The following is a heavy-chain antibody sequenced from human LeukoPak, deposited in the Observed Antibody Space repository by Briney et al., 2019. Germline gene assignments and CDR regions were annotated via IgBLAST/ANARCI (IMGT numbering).Heavy chain of an antibody. CDR3: ARQIGAGRWSFDY. CDR1: GGAISSGGYY. J-gene: IGHJ4*02. Sequence: PSQTLSLTCSVSGGAISSGGYYWSWIRQRPGKGLEWIGYIYYSGSTYYNPSLKSRVTISVDTSKNQFSLKLTSVTAADTAVYYCARQIGAGRWSFDYWGQGTLVTVSS. CDR2: IYYSGST. D-gene: IGHD4-23*01. V-gene: IGHV4-30-4*08.